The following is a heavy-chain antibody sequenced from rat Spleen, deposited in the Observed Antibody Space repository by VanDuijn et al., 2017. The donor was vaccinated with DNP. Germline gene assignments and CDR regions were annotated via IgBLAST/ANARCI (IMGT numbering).Heavy chain of an antibody. J-gene: IGHJ2*01. CDR1: GFTFSNYD. Sequence: EVQLVESGGGLVQPGRSLKLSCAASGFTFSNYDMAWVRQAPTKGLEWVASISTGGGNTYYRDSVKGRFTISRDNAKSTLYLQMNSLRSEDMATYYCVRWNSGHFDYWGQGVMVTVSS. V-gene: IGHV5-25*01. CDR2: ISTGGGNT. D-gene: IGHD4-3*01. CDR3: VRWNSGHFDY.